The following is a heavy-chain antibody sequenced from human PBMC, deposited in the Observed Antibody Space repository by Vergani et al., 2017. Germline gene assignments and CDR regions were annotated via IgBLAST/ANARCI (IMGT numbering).Heavy chain of an antibody. CDR1: GFTFSSYA. CDR2: ISGSGGST. Sequence: EVQLLESGGGLVQPGGSLRLSCAASGFTFSSYAMSWVRQAPGKGLEWVSAISGSGGSTYYADSVKGRFTISRDNSKNTLYLQMNSLRAEDTAVYYCAKYYYGSGRSRGGSFDIWGQGTMVTVSS. V-gene: IGHV3-23*01. J-gene: IGHJ3*02. CDR3: AKYYYGSGRSRGGSFDI. D-gene: IGHD3-10*01.